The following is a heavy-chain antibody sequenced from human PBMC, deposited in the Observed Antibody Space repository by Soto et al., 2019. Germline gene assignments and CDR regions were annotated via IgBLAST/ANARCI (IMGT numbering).Heavy chain of an antibody. CDR2: ISGSGGST. CDR3: AKENGYSSSWFEFDY. D-gene: IGHD6-13*01. J-gene: IGHJ4*02. Sequence: EVQLLESGGGLVQPGGSLRLSCAASGFTFSSYAMSWVRQAPGKGLEWVSAISGSGGSTYYADSGKGRFTISRDNSKNTLYLQMNSLRAEATAVYYCAKENGYSSSWFEFDYWGQGTLVTVSS. V-gene: IGHV3-23*01. CDR1: GFTFSSYA.